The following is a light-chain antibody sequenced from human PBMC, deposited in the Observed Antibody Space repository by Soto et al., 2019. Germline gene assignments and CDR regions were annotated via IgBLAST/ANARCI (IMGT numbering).Light chain of an antibody. CDR3: SSYTSSSTHNYV. CDR2: DVS. CDR1: SSDVGGYNY. Sequence: QSALTQPASVSGSPGQSITISCTGTSSDVGGYNYVSWYQQHPGKAPKLMIYDVSNRPSGVSNRFSGSKSGNTASLTISGFQAEDEADYYCSSYTSSSTHNYVFGTGTKLTVL. J-gene: IGLJ1*01. V-gene: IGLV2-14*01.